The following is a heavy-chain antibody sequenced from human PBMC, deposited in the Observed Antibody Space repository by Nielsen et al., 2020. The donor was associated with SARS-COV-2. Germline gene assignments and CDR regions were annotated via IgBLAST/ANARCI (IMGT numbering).Heavy chain of an antibody. J-gene: IGHJ4*02. D-gene: IGHD2-2*01. CDR3: ARHEGYANTWYPDY. V-gene: IGHV4-59*08. CDR1: GGSMSYYY. CDR2: IYYNGNT. Sequence: SETLSLTCTVSGGSMSYYYWSWFRQPPGKGLEWIGYIYYNGNTNYNPSLKSRVTISVDTSKNQFSLKLSSVTAADTAVYYCARHEGYANTWYPDYWGQGVLVTVSS.